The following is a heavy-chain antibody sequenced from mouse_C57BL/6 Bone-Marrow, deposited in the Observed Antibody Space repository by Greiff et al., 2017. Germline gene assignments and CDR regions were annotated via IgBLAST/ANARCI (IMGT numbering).Heavy chain of an antibody. CDR1: GYTFTSYW. J-gene: IGHJ4*01. D-gene: IGHD2-2*01. CDR3: ARGGYYGDDAYAMDY. V-gene: IGHV1-69*01. CDR2: IDPSDSYT. Sequence: QVQLQQPGAELVMPGASVKLSCKASGYTFTSYWMHWVKQRPGQGLEWIGEIDPSDSYTNYNQKFKGKSTLTVDKSSSTAYMQLSSLTSEDSAVYYCARGGYYGDDAYAMDYWGQGTSVTVSS.